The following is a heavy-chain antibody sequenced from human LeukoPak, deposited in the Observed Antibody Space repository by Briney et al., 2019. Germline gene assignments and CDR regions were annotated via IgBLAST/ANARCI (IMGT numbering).Heavy chain of an antibody. CDR3: AKDIGYCTNGVCLGFDY. V-gene: IGHV3-9*03. Sequence: GGSLRLSCAASGFTFDDYAMDWVRQAPGKGLEWVSGISWNSGSIGYADSVKGRFTISRDNAKNSLYLQMNSLRAEDMALYYCAKDIGYCTNGVCLGFDYWGQGTLVTVSS. D-gene: IGHD2-8*01. J-gene: IGHJ4*02. CDR2: ISWNSGSI. CDR1: GFTFDDYA.